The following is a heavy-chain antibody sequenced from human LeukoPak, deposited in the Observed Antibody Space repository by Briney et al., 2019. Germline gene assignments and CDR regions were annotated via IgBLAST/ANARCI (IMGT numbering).Heavy chain of an antibody. Sequence: GESLKISCKGSGYSFTSYWISWVRQMPGKGLEWMGRIDPSDSYTNYSPSFQGRATISADKSISTAYLQWSSLKASDTAMYYCARTPGYSYGHNWFDPWGQGTLATVSS. D-gene: IGHD5-18*01. CDR3: ARTPGYSYGHNWFDP. V-gene: IGHV5-10-1*01. CDR2: IDPSDSYT. CDR1: GYSFTSYW. J-gene: IGHJ5*02.